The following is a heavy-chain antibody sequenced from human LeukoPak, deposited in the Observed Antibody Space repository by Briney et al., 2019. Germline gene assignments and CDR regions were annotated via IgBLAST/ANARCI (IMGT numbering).Heavy chain of an antibody. CDR1: GGTFSSYA. J-gene: IGHJ5*02. D-gene: IGHD1-20*01. V-gene: IGHV1-69*13. Sequence: EASVKVSCKASGGTFSSYAISWVRQAPGQGLEWMGGIIPIFGTANYAQKFQGRVTITADESTGTAYMELSSLRSEDTAVYYCVPQRITGTQSLGFDPWGQGTLVTVSS. CDR2: IIPIFGTA. CDR3: VPQRITGTQSLGFDP.